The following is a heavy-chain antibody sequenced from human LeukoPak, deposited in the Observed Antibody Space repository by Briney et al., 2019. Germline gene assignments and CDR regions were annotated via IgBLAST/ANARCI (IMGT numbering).Heavy chain of an antibody. D-gene: IGHD3-22*01. V-gene: IGHV3-7*01. J-gene: IGHJ4*02. CDR3: ARDFYYDSSGCTFDY. Sequence: GGSLTLTCAASGFTISSNWLSWVRQAQGQGLEWVANIKQDGSEKYYVDSVKGRFTISRDNAKNSLYLQMNSLRAEDTAVYYCARDFYYDSSGCTFDYWGQGTLVTVSS. CDR2: IKQDGSEK. CDR1: GFTISSNW.